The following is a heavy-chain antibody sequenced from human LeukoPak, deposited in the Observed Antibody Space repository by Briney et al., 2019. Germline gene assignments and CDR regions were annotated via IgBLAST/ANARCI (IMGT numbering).Heavy chain of an antibody. J-gene: IGHJ4*02. V-gene: IGHV3-7*04. Sequence: GGSLRLSCVVSGFIFTDYRVAWVRQSPGKGLEWVASIYPDGSEIQYVDSVKGRFTISRDNAKNSLYLQMNSLRAEDTAVYYCARGRFNYDNSGYSSFYHWGQGTLVTVSS. CDR1: GFIFTDYR. CDR3: ARGRFNYDNSGYSSFYH. D-gene: IGHD3-22*01. CDR2: IYPDGSEI.